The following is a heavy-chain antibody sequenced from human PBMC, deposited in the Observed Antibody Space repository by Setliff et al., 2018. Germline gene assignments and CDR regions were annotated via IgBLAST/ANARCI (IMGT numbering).Heavy chain of an antibody. CDR1: GFIFSNYF. D-gene: IGHD1-1*01. CDR3: AKGGDWDDQHYAFDI. V-gene: IGHV3-11*03. Sequence: GGSLRLPCEGSGFIFSNYFMSWFRQAPGKGLEWLSYVTTTGGFTKEADSVRGRFSVSRDNSKKSVYLQINDLRAEDTALYFCAKGGDWDDQHYAFDIWGQGTMVTVSS. J-gene: IGHJ3*02. CDR2: VTTTGGFT.